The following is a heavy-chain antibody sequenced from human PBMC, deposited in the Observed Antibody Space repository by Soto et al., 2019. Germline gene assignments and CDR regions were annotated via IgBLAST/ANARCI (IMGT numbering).Heavy chain of an antibody. CDR3: ARSLRNYDILTGPLPWGYYFDY. CDR2: INHSGST. V-gene: IGHV4-34*01. Sequence: PSETLSLTCAVYGGSFSGYYWSWIRQPPGKGLEWIGEINHSGSTNYNPSLKSRVTISVDTSKNQFSLKLSSVTAADTAVYYCARSLRNYDILTGPLPWGYYFDYWGQGTLVTVSS. CDR1: GGSFSGYY. D-gene: IGHD3-9*01. J-gene: IGHJ4*02.